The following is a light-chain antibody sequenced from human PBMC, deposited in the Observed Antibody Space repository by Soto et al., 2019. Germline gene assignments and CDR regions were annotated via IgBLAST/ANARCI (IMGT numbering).Light chain of an antibody. CDR2: DVS. V-gene: IGLV2-11*01. Sequence: QSALAQPRSVSGSPGQSVTISCTGTSSDVGAYNYVSWYQQHPGKALKLMTYDVSKRPSGVPDRFSGSKSGNTASLTISGLQAEDEADYYCCSYADNYSYVFGTGTKVTVL. CDR3: CSYADNYSYV. J-gene: IGLJ1*01. CDR1: SSDVGAYNY.